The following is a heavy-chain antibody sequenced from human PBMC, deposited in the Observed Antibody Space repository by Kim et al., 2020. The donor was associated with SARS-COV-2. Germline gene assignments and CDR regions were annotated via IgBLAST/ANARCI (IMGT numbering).Heavy chain of an antibody. V-gene: IGHV5-51*01. D-gene: IGHD6-19*01. J-gene: IGHJ5*02. Sequence: GESLKISCKGSGYSFTSYWIGWVRQMPGKGLEWMGIIYPGDSDTRYSPSFQGQVTISADKSISTAYLQWSSLKASDTAMYYCARQGGSSGWINWFDPWGQGTLVTVSS. CDR2: IYPGDSDT. CDR3: ARQGGSSGWINWFDP. CDR1: GYSFTSYW.